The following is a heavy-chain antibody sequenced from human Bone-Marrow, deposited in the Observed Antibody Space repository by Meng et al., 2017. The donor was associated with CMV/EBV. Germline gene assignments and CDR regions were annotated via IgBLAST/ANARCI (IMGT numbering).Heavy chain of an antibody. CDR3: AKTGGEGGYFDY. CDR2: ISTTDSYV. V-gene: IGHV3-21*04. Sequence: GESLKISCAASGFTFSTYNFNWVRQAPGKGLEWVSSISTTDSYVYYADSVKGRFTISRDNAKNSLYLQMNSLRAEDTAVYYCAKTGGEGGYFDYWGQGTLVTVSS. J-gene: IGHJ4*02. CDR1: GFTFSTYN. D-gene: IGHD7-27*01.